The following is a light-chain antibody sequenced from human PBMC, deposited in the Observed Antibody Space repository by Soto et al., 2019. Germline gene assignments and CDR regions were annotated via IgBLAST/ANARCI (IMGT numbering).Light chain of an antibody. J-gene: IGLJ3*02. CDR2: RTE. Sequence: QPVLAQPPPASGTPGQIITTSSSGSQTNIGNNIVTWYQQLPRVAPKVVSYRTEQRPSGVPDRFSGSKSGTSASLAISGLQPEDVADYYCGAWDDSWSGRWVFGGGT. CDR3: GAWDDSWSGRWV. V-gene: IGLV1-44*01. CDR1: QTNIGNNI.